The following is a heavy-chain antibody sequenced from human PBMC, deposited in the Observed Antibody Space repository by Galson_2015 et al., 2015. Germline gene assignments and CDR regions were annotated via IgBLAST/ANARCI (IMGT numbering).Heavy chain of an antibody. V-gene: IGHV4-59*01. CDR2: IYYSGST. CDR3: AREQGSPAAGREYYFDY. J-gene: IGHJ4*02. CDR1: GGSISSYY. Sequence: ETLSLTCTVSGGSISSYYWSWIRQPPGKGLEWIGYIYYSGSTNYNPSLKSRVTISVDTSKNQFSLKLSSVTAADTAVYYCAREQGSPAAGREYYFDYWGQGTLVTVSS. D-gene: IGHD6-13*01.